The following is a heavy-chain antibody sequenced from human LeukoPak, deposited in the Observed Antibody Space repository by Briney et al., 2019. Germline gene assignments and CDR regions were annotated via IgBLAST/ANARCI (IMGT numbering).Heavy chain of an antibody. CDR3: ARRFAPSRNDAFDI. D-gene: IGHD3-10*01. J-gene: IGHJ3*02. CDR1: GGSINSSSYY. CDR2: IYYSGST. V-gene: IGHV4-39*01. Sequence: KTSETLSLTCTVSGGSINSSSYYWGWIRQPPGKGLEWIGTIYYSGSTYYNPSLKSRVTISVDTSKNQFSPKLSSVTASDTAVYYCARRFAPSRNDAFDIWGQGTMVTVSS.